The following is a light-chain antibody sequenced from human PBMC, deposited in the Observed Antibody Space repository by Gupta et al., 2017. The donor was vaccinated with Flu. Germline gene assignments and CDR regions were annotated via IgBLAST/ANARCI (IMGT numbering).Light chain of an antibody. CDR1: NIGSKS. J-gene: IGLJ3*02. V-gene: IGLV3-21*02. Sequence: SYVVPQPPPVSVAPGQTARISCGGNNIGSKSVHWYQQKPGQAPILIVDDDSHRPSGIPERFSGSNAGNTATLTISXVXAGDEAXDDDQVWDSSTDHPGVFGGGTKVTVL. CDR2: DDS. CDR3: QVWDSSTDHPGV.